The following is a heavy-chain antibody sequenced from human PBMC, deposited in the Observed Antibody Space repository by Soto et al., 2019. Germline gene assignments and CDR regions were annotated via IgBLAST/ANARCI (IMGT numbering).Heavy chain of an antibody. J-gene: IGHJ4*02. CDR1: GGSFSGYY. CDR2: INDSGST. CDR3: AIEGNSYGYFYFDY. Sequence: SETLSLTCAVYGGSFSGYYWSWLRQPPGKGLEWIGEINDSGSTKYNPSLKSRVTISVDTSKNQFSLKLSSVTAADTAVYYCAIEGNSYGYFYFDYWGQGTLVT. V-gene: IGHV4-34*01. D-gene: IGHD5-18*01.